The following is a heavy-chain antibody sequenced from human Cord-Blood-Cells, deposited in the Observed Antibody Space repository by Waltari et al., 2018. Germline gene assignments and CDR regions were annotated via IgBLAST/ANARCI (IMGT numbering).Heavy chain of an antibody. CDR2: INHRGST. CDR3: ARGRGTYGYCSGGSCYGSAFDI. D-gene: IGHD2-15*01. Sequence: QVQLQQWGAGLLKPSETLSLTCAVYGGSFSGYYWSWIRQPPGKGLEWIGEINHRGSTNYNPSLKSRVTISVDTSKNQFSLKLSSVTAADTAVYYCARGRGTYGYCSGGSCYGSAFDIWGQGTMVTDSS. V-gene: IGHV4-34*01. CDR1: GGSFSGYY. J-gene: IGHJ3*02.